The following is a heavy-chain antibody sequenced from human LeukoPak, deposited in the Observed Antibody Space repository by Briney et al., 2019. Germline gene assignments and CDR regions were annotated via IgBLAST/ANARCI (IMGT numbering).Heavy chain of an antibody. CDR1: GFTFSSYS. V-gene: IGHV3-48*01. CDR3: ARDPMTRVVVTFSPRYNWFDP. J-gene: IGHJ5*02. D-gene: IGHD3-22*01. CDR2: ISSSSTI. Sequence: PGGSLRLSCAASGFTFSSYSMNWVRQAPGKGLEWVSYISSSSTIYYADSVKGRFTISRDNAKNSLYLQKNSLRAEDTAVYYCARDPMTRVVVTFSPRYNWFDPWGQGTLVTVSS.